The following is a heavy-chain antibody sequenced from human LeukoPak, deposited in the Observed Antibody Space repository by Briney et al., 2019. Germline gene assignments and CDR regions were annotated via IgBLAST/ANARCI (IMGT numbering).Heavy chain of an antibody. D-gene: IGHD1-26*01. V-gene: IGHV3-30*02. CDR1: GFTFSSYG. Sequence: GGSLRLSCAAPGFTFSSYGMHWVGQAPGKGLEGAAFIRYDGRNKYYTDSVKGRFTISGDNSKNTLYLQMNSLRAEDTAVYYCAKDSQYSATYGQIYWGQGTLVTVSS. J-gene: IGHJ4*02. CDR2: IRYDGRNK. CDR3: AKDSQYSATYGQIY.